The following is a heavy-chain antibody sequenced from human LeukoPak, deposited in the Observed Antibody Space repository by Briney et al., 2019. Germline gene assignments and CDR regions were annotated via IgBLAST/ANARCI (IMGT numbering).Heavy chain of an antibody. CDR2: ISGSGGST. Sequence: PGGSLRLSCAASGFTFSGYAMSWVRQAPGKGLEWVPAISGSGGSTYYADSVKGRFTISRDNSKNTLYLQMNSLRTEDTAVYYCAKDRETVRGVIFDYWGQGPLVTVSS. V-gene: IGHV3-23*01. D-gene: IGHD3-10*01. CDR3: AKDRETVRGVIFDY. CDR1: GFTFSGYA. J-gene: IGHJ4*02.